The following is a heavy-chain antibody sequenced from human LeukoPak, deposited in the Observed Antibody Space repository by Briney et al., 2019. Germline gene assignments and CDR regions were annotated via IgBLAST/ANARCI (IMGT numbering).Heavy chain of an antibody. D-gene: IGHD2-15*01. CDR3: AREYVVVVAATPIYYYYGMDV. CDR2: ISSSSYI. V-gene: IGHV3-21*01. CDR1: GFTFSSYS. Sequence: GGSLRLSCAASGFTFSSYSMNWVRQAPGKGLEWVSSISSSSYIYYADSVKGRFTISRDNAKNSLYLQMNSLRAEDTAVYYCAREYVVVVAATPIYYYYGMDVWGQGTTVTVSS. J-gene: IGHJ6*02.